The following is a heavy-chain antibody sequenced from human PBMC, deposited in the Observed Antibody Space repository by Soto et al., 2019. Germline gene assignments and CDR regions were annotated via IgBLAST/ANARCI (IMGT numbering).Heavy chain of an antibody. D-gene: IGHD6-6*01. V-gene: IGHV3-72*01. CDR2: SRNKRNSYTT. CDR3: TRESISSSANAFDY. Sequence: GGSLRLSCAASGFTLGDHYMDWVRQAPGKGLEWVGRSRNKRNSYTTDYAASVRGRFTISRDDSKNSLYLQIKSLKTEDTAMYFCTRESISSSANAFDYWGQGTLVTVSS. J-gene: IGHJ4*02. CDR1: GFTLGDHY.